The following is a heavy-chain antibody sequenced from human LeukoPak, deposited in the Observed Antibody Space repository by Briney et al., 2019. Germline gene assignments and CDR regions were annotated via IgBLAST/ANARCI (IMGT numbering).Heavy chain of an antibody. CDR1: GIVFSDTA. J-gene: IGHJ5*02. CDR2: ISGGGERT. CDR3: GKDGGQYSSGPEFDP. Sequence: GGSLRLSCAASGIVFSDTAMNWARQSPGRGLEWVSAISGGGERTFYADSVKGRFTISRDNSKNMVYLQMNSLRADDTAIYYCGKDGGQYSSGPEFDPRGQGALVTVSS. V-gene: IGHV3-23*01. D-gene: IGHD6-19*01.